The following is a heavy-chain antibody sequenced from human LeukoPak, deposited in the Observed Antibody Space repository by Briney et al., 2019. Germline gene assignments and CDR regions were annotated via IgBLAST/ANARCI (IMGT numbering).Heavy chain of an antibody. Sequence: PGGSLRLSCAASGFTFSSYEINWVRQDLGKGRVWVSYISSSGSTIYYVDSVWGRFAISRDNAKNSLYLQMHSLCAEDTSVYYCARVGGEYYDSSGPIDYWGEGTLVTVSS. CDR1: GFTFSSYE. CDR2: ISSSGSTI. D-gene: IGHD3-22*01. CDR3: ARVGGEYYDSSGPIDY. V-gene: IGHV3-48*03. J-gene: IGHJ4*02.